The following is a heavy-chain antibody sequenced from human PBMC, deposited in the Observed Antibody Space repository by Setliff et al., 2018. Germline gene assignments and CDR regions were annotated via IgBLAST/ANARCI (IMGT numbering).Heavy chain of an antibody. CDR1: GFAFSDYA. CDR2: ISPSGDVT. J-gene: IGHJ5*02. V-gene: IGHV3-23*01. D-gene: IGHD6-13*01. CDR3: AKRGSKDKGIWSNWFDP. Sequence: GGSLRLSCAASGFAFSDYAMSWVRLAPGRGLEWVSGISPSGDVTLYADSVKGRFTIFRDNSKNTLSLQMSGLRAEDTAIYYCAKRGSKDKGIWSNWFDPWGQGTLVTVSS.